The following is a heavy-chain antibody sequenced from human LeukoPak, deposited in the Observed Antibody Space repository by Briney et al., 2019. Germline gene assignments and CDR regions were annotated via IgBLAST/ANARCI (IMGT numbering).Heavy chain of an antibody. D-gene: IGHD2-15*01. J-gene: IGHJ4*02. V-gene: IGHV4-59*01. Sequence: SETLSLTCTVSGGSISTYYWSWLRQPPGKGLEWIGYIYYSGSTNYNPSLKSRVTMLVDTSKNQFSLKLSSVTAADTAVYYCARSSHCSGGSCYSLTGVGYWGQGTLVTVSS. CDR2: IYYSGST. CDR3: ARSSHCSGGSCYSLTGVGY. CDR1: GGSISTYY.